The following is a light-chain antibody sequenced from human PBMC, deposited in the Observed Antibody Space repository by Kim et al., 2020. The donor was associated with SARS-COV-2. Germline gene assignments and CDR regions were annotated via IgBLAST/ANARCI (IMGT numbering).Light chain of an antibody. J-gene: IGLJ2*01. Sequence: NFMLTQPHSVSESPGKTVTISCTRSSGSIASNYVQWYQQRPGSAPTTVIYEDNQRPSGVPDRFSGSIDSSSNSASLNISGLKTEDEADYYCQSYDSSNHVVFGGGTQLTVL. V-gene: IGLV6-57*04. CDR2: EDN. CDR1: SGSIASNY. CDR3: QSYDSSNHVV.